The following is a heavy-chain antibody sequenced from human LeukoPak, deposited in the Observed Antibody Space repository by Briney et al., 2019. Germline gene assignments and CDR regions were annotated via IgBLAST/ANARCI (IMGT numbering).Heavy chain of an antibody. V-gene: IGHV3-21*01. CDR2: ISSSSSYI. D-gene: IGHD2-15*01. CDR1: GFTFSSYS. Sequence: GGSLRLSCAASGFTFSSYSMNWVRQAPGKGLEAGSSISSSSSYIYYADSVKGRFTISRDNAKNSLYLQMNSLRAEDTAVYYCAREFCSGGSCRAAFDIWGQGTMVAVSS. J-gene: IGHJ3*02. CDR3: AREFCSGGSCRAAFDI.